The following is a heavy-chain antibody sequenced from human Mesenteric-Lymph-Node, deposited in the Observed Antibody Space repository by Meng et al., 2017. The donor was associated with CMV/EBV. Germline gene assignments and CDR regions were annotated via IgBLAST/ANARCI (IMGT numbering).Heavy chain of an antibody. J-gene: IGHJ3*02. Sequence: GSLLKISCVASGFSFSGSWMHWVRQAPGKGLGWVSVIWYDGSNKYYADSVKGRFTISRDNSKNTLYLQMNSLRGDDTAVYYCARPPPSTDDTFEIWGQGTMVTVSS. D-gene: IGHD2-8*02. CDR2: IWYDGSNK. V-gene: IGHV3-33*08. CDR3: ARPPPSTDDTFEI. CDR1: GFSFSGSW.